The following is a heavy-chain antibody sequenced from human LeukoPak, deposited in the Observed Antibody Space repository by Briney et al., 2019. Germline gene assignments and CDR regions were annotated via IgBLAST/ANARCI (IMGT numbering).Heavy chain of an antibody. Sequence: GGSLRLSCVASGFTFGDYGMNWVRHAPGKGLERVSVINWNGGSTNYADSVKGRFTISRDNAKNSLYLQMHSLRAEDTAFYYCATGDMDVWGKGTTVTVSS. CDR2: INWNGGST. CDR1: GFTFGDYG. V-gene: IGHV3-20*04. J-gene: IGHJ6*04. CDR3: ATGDMDV.